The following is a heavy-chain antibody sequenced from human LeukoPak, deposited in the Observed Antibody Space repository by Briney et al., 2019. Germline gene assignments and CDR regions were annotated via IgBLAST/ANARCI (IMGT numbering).Heavy chain of an antibody. Sequence: PSETLSLTCTVSGYSISSGYYWGWIRQPPGKGLEWIALIHHSGTTYYNPSLKSRVTISVDTSKNQFSLKLSSVTAADTAVYYCARVWAPGYYYYMDVWGKGTTVTVSS. CDR2: IHHSGTT. D-gene: IGHD3-16*01. CDR1: GYSISSGYY. CDR3: ARVWAPGYYYYMDV. V-gene: IGHV4-38-2*02. J-gene: IGHJ6*03.